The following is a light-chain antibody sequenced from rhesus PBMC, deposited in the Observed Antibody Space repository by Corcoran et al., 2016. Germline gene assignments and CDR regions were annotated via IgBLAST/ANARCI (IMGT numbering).Light chain of an antibody. CDR1: QRVGSY. CDR2: GAS. J-gene: IGKJ4*01. Sequence: ETVVTQSPATLSLSPGERATLSCRASQRVGSYLAWYQQKPGQAPRLLIYGASSRATGIPDRVSGSGSGTDFTLTISSLEPEDVGVYYCQQSNNLLTFGGGTKVELK. V-gene: IGKV3-24*04. CDR3: QQSNNLLT.